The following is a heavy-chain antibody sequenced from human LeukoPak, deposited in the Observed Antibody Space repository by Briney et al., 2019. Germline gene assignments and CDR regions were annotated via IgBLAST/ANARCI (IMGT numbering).Heavy chain of an antibody. Sequence: GGSLRLSCAASGFTFSSYAMSWVRQAPGKGLEWVSSIGGSGGSTYHADSVKGRFTVSRDNSKNTLYLQMNSLRAEDTAVHYCAKGPNWAYWGQGTLVTVSS. V-gene: IGHV3-23*01. CDR3: AKGPNWAY. CDR1: GFTFSSYA. CDR2: IGGSGGST. D-gene: IGHD7-27*01. J-gene: IGHJ4*02.